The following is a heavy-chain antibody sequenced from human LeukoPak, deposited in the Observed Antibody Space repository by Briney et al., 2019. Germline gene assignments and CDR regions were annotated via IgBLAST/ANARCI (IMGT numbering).Heavy chain of an antibody. D-gene: IGHD4-11*01. CDR2: IKTRTDGGTT. CDR3: ITQYFDY. V-gene: IGHV3-15*01. J-gene: IGHJ4*02. CDR1: GFTFSNAW. Sequence: GGSLRLSCAASGFTFSNAWMNWVRQAPGKGLEWVGRIKTRTDGGTTDYAAPVKGRFTISRDDSKNTVFLQMNSLKTEDTAFYYCITQYFDYWGQGTLVTVSS.